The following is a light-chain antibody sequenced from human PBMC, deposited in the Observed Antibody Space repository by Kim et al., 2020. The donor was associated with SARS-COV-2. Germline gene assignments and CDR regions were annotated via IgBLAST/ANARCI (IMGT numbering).Light chain of an antibody. CDR1: QSVSDVY. J-gene: IGKJ1*01. Sequence: EIVLTQSPGTLSLSPGERATLSCRASQSVSDVYLAWYQQKPGQPPRLLMSDASNRAAGIPDRFSVSGSGTDFTLTISGVETEDCAVYYCQQYDTLPWTFGRGTKVDIK. V-gene: IGKV3-20*01. CDR3: QQYDTLPWT. CDR2: DAS.